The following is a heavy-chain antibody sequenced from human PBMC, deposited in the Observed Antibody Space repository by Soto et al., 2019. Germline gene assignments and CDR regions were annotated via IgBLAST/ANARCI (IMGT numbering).Heavy chain of an antibody. V-gene: IGHV3-33*01. CDR3: ARVPCSSTSCYYYYYGMDV. Sequence: GGSLRLSCAASGFTFSSYGTHWVRQAPGKGLEWVEVIWYDGSNKYYADSVKGRFTISRDNSKNTLYLQMNSLRAEDTAVYYCARVPCSSTSCYYYYYGMDVWGQGTTVTVSS. J-gene: IGHJ6*02. CDR2: IWYDGSNK. CDR1: GFTFSSYG. D-gene: IGHD2-2*01.